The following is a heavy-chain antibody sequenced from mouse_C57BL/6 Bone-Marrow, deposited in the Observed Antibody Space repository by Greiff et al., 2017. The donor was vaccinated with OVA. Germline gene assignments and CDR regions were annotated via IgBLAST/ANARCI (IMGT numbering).Heavy chain of an antibody. CDR3: ARSNWDWYFDV. V-gene: IGHV1-80*01. J-gene: IGHJ1*03. Sequence: VQLQQSGAELVKPGASVKISCKASGYAFSSYWMNWVKQRPGKGLEWIGQIYPGDGDTNYKGKFKGKATLTADKSSSKAYMQLSSLTSEDSAVYFCARSNWDWYFDVWGTGTTVTVSS. CDR2: IYPGDGDT. CDR1: GYAFSSYW. D-gene: IGHD4-1*01.